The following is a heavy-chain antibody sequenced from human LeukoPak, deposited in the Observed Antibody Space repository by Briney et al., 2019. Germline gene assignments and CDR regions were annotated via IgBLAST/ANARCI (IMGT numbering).Heavy chain of an antibody. CDR1: GGTFSSYA. V-gene: IGHV1-69*06. CDR2: IIPIFGTA. J-gene: IGHJ4*02. Sequence: GASVKVSCKASGGTFSSYAISWVRQAPGQGLEWMGGIIPIFGTANYAQKFQGRVTMTEDTSTDTAYMELSSLRSEDTAVYYCATYHPGYSSGWCDYWGQGTLVTVSS. CDR3: ATYHPGYSSGWCDY. D-gene: IGHD6-19*01.